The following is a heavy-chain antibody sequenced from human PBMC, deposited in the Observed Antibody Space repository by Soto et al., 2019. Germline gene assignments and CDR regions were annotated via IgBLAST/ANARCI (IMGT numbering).Heavy chain of an antibody. CDR1: GGSVTSSSYY. CDR3: ASYGREPSYGMDV. D-gene: IGHD4-17*01. Sequence: SETLSLTCTVFGGSVTSSSYYWGWIRQPPGKELEWIGSIDYSGSTYYNPPLKSRLSISVDTSHNQFSLRLNSVTAADTAVYYCASYGREPSYGMDVWGPRTTVLVS. J-gene: IGHJ6*02. V-gene: IGHV4-39*01. CDR2: IDYSGST.